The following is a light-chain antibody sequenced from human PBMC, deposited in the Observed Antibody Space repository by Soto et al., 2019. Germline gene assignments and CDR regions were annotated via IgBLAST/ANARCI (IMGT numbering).Light chain of an antibody. CDR3: QQRSNWPPRIT. J-gene: IGKJ5*01. CDR1: QSVSSY. V-gene: IGKV3-11*01. Sequence: EIVLTQSPATLSLSPGERATLSCRASQSVSSYLAWYQQKPGQAPRLLIYDASNRATGIPARFSGSGSGTDLTLTSSSLEPEDFAVYYCQQRSNWPPRITFGQGTRLEIK. CDR2: DAS.